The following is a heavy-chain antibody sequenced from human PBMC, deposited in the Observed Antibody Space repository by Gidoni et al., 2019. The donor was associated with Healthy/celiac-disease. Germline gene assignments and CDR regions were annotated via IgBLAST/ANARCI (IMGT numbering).Heavy chain of an antibody. J-gene: IGHJ4*02. CDR1: GFSLSNARMG. CDR2: IFSNDEK. V-gene: IGHV2-26*01. D-gene: IGHD3-3*01. Sequence: QVTLKESGPVLVKPTETLTLTCTVSGFSLSNARMGVSWIRQTPGKALEWLAHIFSNDEKSYSTSLKSRLTISKDTSKSQVVLTMTNMDPVDTATYYCARFYDFWRGFDYWGQGTLVTVSS. CDR3: ARFYDFWRGFDY.